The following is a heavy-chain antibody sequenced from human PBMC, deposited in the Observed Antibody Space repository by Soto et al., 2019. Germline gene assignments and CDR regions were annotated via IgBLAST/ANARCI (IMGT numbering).Heavy chain of an antibody. CDR3: ARDPVGLTHFDY. CDR1: GDSISTYY. CDR2: IYYIGRT. D-gene: IGHD1-26*01. Sequence: QVQLQESGPGLVKPSETLSLTCTVSGDSISTYYWNWIRQPLGKGLEWIGYIYYIGRTNYNPSLRVRVTMALDTAKNQIALNLNSVTAADTAVYYCARDPVGLTHFDYWGQGILVTVSS. V-gene: IGHV4-59*01. J-gene: IGHJ4*02.